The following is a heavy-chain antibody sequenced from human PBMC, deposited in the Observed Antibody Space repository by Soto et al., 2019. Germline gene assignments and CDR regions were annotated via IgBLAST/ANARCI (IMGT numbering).Heavy chain of an antibody. CDR1: GGTFSSYA. Sequence: GASVKVSCKASGGTFSSYAISWVRQAPGQGLEWMGGIIPIFGTANYAQKFQGRVTITADESTSTAYMELSSLRSEDTAVYYCASAFEMATITRYYYGMDVWGQGTTVTVSS. D-gene: IGHD5-12*01. CDR2: IIPIFGTA. J-gene: IGHJ6*02. CDR3: ASAFEMATITRYYYGMDV. V-gene: IGHV1-69*13.